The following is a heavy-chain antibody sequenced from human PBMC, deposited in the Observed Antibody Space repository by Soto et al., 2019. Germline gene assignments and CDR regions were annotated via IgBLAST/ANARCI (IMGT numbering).Heavy chain of an antibody. CDR2: ISYDGSST. Sequence: GGSLRLSCAASGFTFSSYAMHWVRQAPGKGLEWVAVISYDGSSTSYADSVKGRFTISRDNAKNTLYLQMNSLRAEDTAVYYCARVYCSGGGCHHLDYWGQGTLVTVSS. D-gene: IGHD2-15*01. CDR1: GFTFSSYA. CDR3: ARVYCSGGGCHHLDY. V-gene: IGHV3-30*04. J-gene: IGHJ4*02.